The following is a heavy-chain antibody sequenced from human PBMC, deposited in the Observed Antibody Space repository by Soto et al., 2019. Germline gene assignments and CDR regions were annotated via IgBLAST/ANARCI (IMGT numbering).Heavy chain of an antibody. D-gene: IGHD2-2*03. CDR1: GFTFTNYA. Sequence: GGSLRLSCAASGFTFTNYAMSWVRQAPGKGLEWVSAISVGGDTTYSADSVKGRFTISRDNSKNTLFLQMNSLRAEDTAVYYCAKDLDIVIVPAAIAIDAFDVWGQGTMVTVSS. J-gene: IGHJ3*01. CDR2: ISVGGDTT. V-gene: IGHV3-23*01. CDR3: AKDLDIVIVPAAIAIDAFDV.